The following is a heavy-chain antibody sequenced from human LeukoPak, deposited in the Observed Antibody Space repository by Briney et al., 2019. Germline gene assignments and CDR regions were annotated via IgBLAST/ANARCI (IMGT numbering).Heavy chain of an antibody. D-gene: IGHD4-17*01. CDR3: ARCYGDYVSWLDP. J-gene: IGHJ5*02. V-gene: IGHV4-59*01. Sequence: SETLSLTCTVSGGSISSYYWSWIRQPPGKGLEWIGYIYYSGSTNYNPSLKSRVTISVDTSKNQFPLKLSSVTAADTAVYYCARCYGDYVSWLDPWGQGTLVTVSS. CDR2: IYYSGST. CDR1: GGSISSYY.